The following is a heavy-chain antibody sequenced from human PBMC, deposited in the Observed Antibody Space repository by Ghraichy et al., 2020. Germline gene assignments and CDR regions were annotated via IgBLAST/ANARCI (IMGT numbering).Heavy chain of an antibody. D-gene: IGHD5-18*01. CDR3: ARRRQTWSAAEGDAFDI. CDR2: ITPTGTT. Sequence: GSLRLSCAVYVGSFSGYYWSWIRQPPGKGLEWIGEITPTGTTNNNPALKSRLTLLVDPSKNQFSLQLKSLTAADTAVYYCARRRQTWSAAEGDAFDIWGHGTMVTVSS. V-gene: IGHV4-34*01. J-gene: IGHJ3*02. CDR1: VGSFSGYY.